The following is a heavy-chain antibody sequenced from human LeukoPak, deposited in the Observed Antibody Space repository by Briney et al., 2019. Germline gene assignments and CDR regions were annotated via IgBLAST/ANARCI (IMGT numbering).Heavy chain of an antibody. CDR3: ARAQTYYGSGSYLY. CDR2: ISGSGTAT. J-gene: IGHJ4*02. Sequence: GGSLRLSCAASGFTFSSYAMSWVRQAPGKGLVWISTISGSGTATHYADSVKGRFTISRDNAKNSLYLQMNSLRDEDTAVYYCARAQTYYGSGSYLYWGQGTLVTVSS. CDR1: GFTFSSYA. V-gene: IGHV3-23*01. D-gene: IGHD3-10*01.